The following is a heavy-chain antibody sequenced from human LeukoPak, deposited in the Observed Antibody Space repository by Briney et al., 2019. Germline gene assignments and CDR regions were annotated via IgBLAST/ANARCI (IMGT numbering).Heavy chain of an antibody. Sequence: ASVKVSCKASGYTFITYGISWVRQAPGQGLEWMGWINPYNGKTNDEQKFQDRLTMTTDTSTSTAYMELRSLTSDDTAVYYCARRGRPTGMDVWGQGTTVTVSS. CDR2: INPYNGKT. V-gene: IGHV1-18*01. CDR1: GYTFITYG. J-gene: IGHJ6*02. CDR3: ARRGRPTGMDV.